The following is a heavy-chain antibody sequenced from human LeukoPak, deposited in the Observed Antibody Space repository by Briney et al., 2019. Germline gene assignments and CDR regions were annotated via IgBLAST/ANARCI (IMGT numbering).Heavy chain of an antibody. CDR2: IYHSGST. D-gene: IGHD3-22*01. V-gene: IGHV4-38-2*02. CDR3: ARAGYYYDSSLDY. CDR1: GYSISSGYY. Sequence: TSETLSLTRTVSGYSISSGYYWGWIRQPPGKGLEWIGSIYHSGSTYYNPSLKSRVTISVDTSKNQFSLKLSSVTAADTAVYYCARAGYYYDSSLDYWGQGTLVTVSS. J-gene: IGHJ4*02.